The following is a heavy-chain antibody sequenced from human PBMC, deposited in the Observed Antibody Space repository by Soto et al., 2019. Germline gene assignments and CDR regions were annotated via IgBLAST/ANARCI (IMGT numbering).Heavy chain of an antibody. CDR2: INSDGSST. CDR1: GFTFSSYW. CDR3: ARDRVTMIVVNGMDV. V-gene: IGHV3-74*01. Sequence: EVQLVESGGGLVQPGGSLRLSCAASGFTFSSYWMHWVRQAPGKGLVWVSRINSDGSSTSYADSVKGRSTISGDNAKNTLYLQMNSLRAEDTAVYYCARDRVTMIVVNGMDVWGQGTTVTVSS. D-gene: IGHD3-22*01. J-gene: IGHJ6*02.